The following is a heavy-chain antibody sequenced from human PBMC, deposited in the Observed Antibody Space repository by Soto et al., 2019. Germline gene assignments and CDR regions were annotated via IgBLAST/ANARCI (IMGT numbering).Heavy chain of an antibody. V-gene: IGHV3-23*01. CDR3: AKVGVDTAMVRYYYGMDV. J-gene: IGHJ6*02. Sequence: GGSLRLSCAASGFTFSSYAMSWVRQAPGKGLEWVSAISGSGGSTYYADSVKGRFTISRDNSKNTLYLQMNSLRAEDTAVYYCAKVGVDTAMVRYYYGMDVWGQGTTVTVSS. CDR2: ISGSGGST. CDR1: GFTFSSYA. D-gene: IGHD5-18*01.